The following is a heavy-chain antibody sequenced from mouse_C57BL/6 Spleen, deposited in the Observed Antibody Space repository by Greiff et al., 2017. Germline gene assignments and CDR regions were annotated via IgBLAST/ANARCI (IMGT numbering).Heavy chain of an antibody. CDR2: IWGDGST. D-gene: IGHD1-1*01. CDR3: AKEITTVVDDWYFDF. V-gene: IGHV2-3*01. CDR1: GFSLTSYG. Sequence: QVELKESGPGLVAPSQSLSITCTVSGFSLTSYGVSWVRQPPGKGLEWRGVIWGDGSTNYPSALLYRLSISKDNAKCQVLLKLNSLQTDDTATYYCAKEITTVVDDWYFDFWGTGTTVTVSS. J-gene: IGHJ1*03.